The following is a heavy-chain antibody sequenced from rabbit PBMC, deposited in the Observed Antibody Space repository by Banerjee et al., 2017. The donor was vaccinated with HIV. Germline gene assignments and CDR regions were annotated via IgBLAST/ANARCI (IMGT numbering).Heavy chain of an antibody. D-gene: IGHD4-1*01. CDR3: ARDLAGVIGLNFGL. CDR2: INTSSGNT. Sequence: QSLEESGGDLVKPGASLTITCTASGFSFSNKYVMCWVRQAPGKGLEWIACINTSSGNTVYASWAKGRFTISKTSSTTVTLQMTSLTAADTATYFCARDLAGVIGLNFGLWGPGTLVTVS. CDR1: GFSFSNKYV. J-gene: IGHJ4*01. V-gene: IGHV1S40*01.